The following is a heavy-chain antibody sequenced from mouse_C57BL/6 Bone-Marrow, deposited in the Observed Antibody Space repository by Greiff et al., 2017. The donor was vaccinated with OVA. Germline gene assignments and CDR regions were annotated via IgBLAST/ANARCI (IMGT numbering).Heavy chain of an antibody. V-gene: IGHV5-17*01. CDR2: ISRGSSTI. CDR1: GFTFRDYG. CDR3: ARGGYFDV. J-gene: IGHJ1*03. Sequence: EVHLVESEGGLVKPGGSLRLSCAASGFTFRDYGMHWVRTAPEKGLNGVEYISRGSSTIYTADTVKGRFTISRDNAKNTLFLQMTSLRSEDTAMYYCARGGYFDVWGTGTTVTVSS.